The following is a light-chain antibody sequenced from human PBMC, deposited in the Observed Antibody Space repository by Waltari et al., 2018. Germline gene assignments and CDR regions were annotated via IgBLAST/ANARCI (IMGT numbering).Light chain of an antibody. Sequence: DIQMTQSPSSLSASVEDRVTITCRASQKISSYLNWYQQKPGTAPRLLIYDAYRLQSGVPSRFSGSGSGTDCTLTISSLQPEDFGTYYCQQTSTTPRTFGQGTNVETK. V-gene: IGKV1-39*01. CDR3: QQTSTTPRT. J-gene: IGKJ1*01. CDR2: DAY. CDR1: QKISSY.